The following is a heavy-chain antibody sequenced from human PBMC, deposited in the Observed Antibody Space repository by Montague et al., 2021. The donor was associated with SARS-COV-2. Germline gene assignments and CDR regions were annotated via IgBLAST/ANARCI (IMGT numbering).Heavy chain of an antibody. D-gene: IGHD2-21*01. CDR2: IYTSGST. CDR1: GGSISSGSYY. V-gene: IGHV4-61*02. Sequence: TLSLTCTVSGGSISSGSYYWSWIRQPAGKGLEWIGRIYTSGSTNYNPSLKGRVTISVDTSKNQFSLKLSSVTAADTAVYYCARVVGFDFDYWGQGTPVTVSS. CDR3: ARVVGFDFDY. J-gene: IGHJ4*02.